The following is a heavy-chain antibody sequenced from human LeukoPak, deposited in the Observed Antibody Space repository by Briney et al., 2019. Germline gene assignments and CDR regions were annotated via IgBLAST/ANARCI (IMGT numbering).Heavy chain of an antibody. CDR2: IYTSGST. CDR1: GGSISSGSYY. Sequence: SQTLSLTCTVSGGSISSGSYYWSWIRQPAGKGLEWIGRIYTSGSTNYNPSLKSRVTISVDTSKNQFSLKLSSVTAADTAAYYCARAVEYGDYVSAWGQGTLVTVSS. J-gene: IGHJ4*02. D-gene: IGHD4-17*01. V-gene: IGHV4-61*02. CDR3: ARAVEYGDYVSA.